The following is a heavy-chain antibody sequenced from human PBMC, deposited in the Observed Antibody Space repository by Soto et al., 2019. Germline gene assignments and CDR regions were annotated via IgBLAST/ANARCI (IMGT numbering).Heavy chain of an antibody. CDR2: IYKSATT. Sequence: QVQLLESGPGLVKPSQTLSLTCSVSGDSISNLDYFWAWIRQPPGQALEYIGYIYKSATTYYNPSFDNRVAISVDTSKIQFSLDVTSVTAADTAVYFCARGRYCLTGRCFPNWFDSWGQGALVTVSS. CDR1: GDSISNLDYF. J-gene: IGHJ5*01. D-gene: IGHD7-27*01. V-gene: IGHV4-30-4*01. CDR3: ARGRYCLTGRCFPNWFDS.